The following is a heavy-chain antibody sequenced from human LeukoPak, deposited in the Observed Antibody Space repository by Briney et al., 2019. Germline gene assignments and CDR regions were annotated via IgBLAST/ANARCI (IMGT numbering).Heavy chain of an antibody. Sequence: GGSLRLSCAASGFTFSSYGMHWVRQAPGKGLEWVAVISYDGSNKYYADSVKGRFTISRDNSKNTLYLQMSSLRAEDTAVYYCAKDSSSGWIDYWGQGTLVTVSS. CDR2: ISYDGSNK. J-gene: IGHJ4*02. CDR3: AKDSSSGWIDY. CDR1: GFTFSSYG. V-gene: IGHV3-30*18. D-gene: IGHD6-19*01.